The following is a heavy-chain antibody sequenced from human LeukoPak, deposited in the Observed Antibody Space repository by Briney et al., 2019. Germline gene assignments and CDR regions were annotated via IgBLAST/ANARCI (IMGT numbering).Heavy chain of an antibody. CDR3: AREYSSSWSNAFDI. CDR2: ININCSSI. V-gene: IGHV3-48*04. CDR1: GFTFSRYW. Sequence: GGSLSLSCAVSGFTFSRYWMHWVGQVPGKGLEWVSNININCSSIYYNDSVKSRFPISRDNAKNSLYLQMNSLRAEDTAVYYCAREYSSSWSNAFDIWGQGTMVTVSS. J-gene: IGHJ3*02. D-gene: IGHD6-13*01.